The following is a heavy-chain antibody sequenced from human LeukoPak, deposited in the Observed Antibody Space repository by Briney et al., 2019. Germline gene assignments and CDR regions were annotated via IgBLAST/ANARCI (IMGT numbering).Heavy chain of an antibody. J-gene: IGHJ4*02. V-gene: IGHV4-34*01. CDR1: GGSFSGYY. Sequence: PSETLSLTCAVYGGSFSGYYWSWIRQPPGKGLEWIGEINHSGSTNYNPSLKSRVTISVDKSKNQFSLKLSSVTAADTAVYYCARASSVFPQFDYWGREPLVPVPS. D-gene: IGHD3-22*01. CDR2: INHSGST. CDR3: ARASSVFPQFDY.